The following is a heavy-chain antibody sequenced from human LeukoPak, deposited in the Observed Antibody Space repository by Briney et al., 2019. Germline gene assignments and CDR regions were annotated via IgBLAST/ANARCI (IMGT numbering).Heavy chain of an antibody. CDR2: INPSGGST. Sequence: ASVKVSCKVSGYTLTELSMHWVRQAPGQGLEWMGIINPSGGSTSYAQKFQGRVTMTRDMSTSTVYMELSSLRSEDTAVYYCASSTPPNGGILEWLDYWGQGTLVTVSS. D-gene: IGHD3-3*01. CDR3: ASSTPPNGGILEWLDY. V-gene: IGHV1-46*01. J-gene: IGHJ4*02. CDR1: GYTLTELS.